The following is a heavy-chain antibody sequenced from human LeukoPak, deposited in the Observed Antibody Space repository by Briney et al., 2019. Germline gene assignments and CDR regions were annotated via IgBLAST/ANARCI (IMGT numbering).Heavy chain of an antibody. V-gene: IGHV4-59*01. J-gene: IGHJ3*02. CDR3: ARALRLWGGNSGIAFDI. D-gene: IGHD4-23*01. Sequence: SETLTLSCTVSGGSISSYYWSWIRQPPGKGLEWIGYIYNSGSTNYNHSLKSRVTISEDMSNNQFSLKLSSVTAADTAVYYCARALRLWGGNSGIAFDIWVQGTMATVSS. CDR1: GGSISSYY. CDR2: IYNSGST.